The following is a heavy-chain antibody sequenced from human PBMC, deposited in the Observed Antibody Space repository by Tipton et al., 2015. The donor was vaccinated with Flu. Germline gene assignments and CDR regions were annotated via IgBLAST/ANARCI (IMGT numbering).Heavy chain of an antibody. Sequence: SLRLSCAASGFTFSSYSMNWVRQAPGKGLEWVSSISSSGSYIYYADSVKGRFTISRDNAKNSLYLQMNSLRAEDTAVYYCARGLDGYNDYWGQGTLVTVSS. CDR3: ARGLDGYNDY. V-gene: IGHV3-21*01. D-gene: IGHD5-24*01. CDR1: GFTFSSYS. J-gene: IGHJ4*02. CDR2: ISSSGSYI.